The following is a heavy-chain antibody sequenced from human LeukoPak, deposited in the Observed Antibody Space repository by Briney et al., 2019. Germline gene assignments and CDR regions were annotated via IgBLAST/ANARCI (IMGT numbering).Heavy chain of an antibody. CDR1: GGSISSGGYY. CDR2: IYYSGST. V-gene: IGHV4-31*03. J-gene: IGHJ4*02. D-gene: IGHD6-19*01. Sequence: SQTLSLTCTVSGGSISSGGYYWSWIRQHPGKGLEWIGYIYYSGSTYYNPSLKSRVTISVDTSKNQFSLKLSSVTAADTAVYYCAKDRSSGWNLGLTGLDYWGQGTLVTVSS. CDR3: AKDRSSGWNLGLTGLDY.